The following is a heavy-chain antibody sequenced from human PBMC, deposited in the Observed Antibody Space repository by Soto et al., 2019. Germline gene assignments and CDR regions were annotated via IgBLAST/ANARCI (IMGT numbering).Heavy chain of an antibody. J-gene: IGHJ6*02. CDR3: AKMEGPTAYYYAMDV. Sequence: EVQVLESGGGLVQPGGSLRLSCRASGFTFSNFGMSWVRQAPGKGLEWVSGISGSGGSTYYADSVKGRFTISRDNSKNTLFLQMTSLRVEDTAVYYCAKMEGPTAYYYAMDVWGQGTTVTVSS. V-gene: IGHV3-23*01. D-gene: IGHD1-1*01. CDR1: GFTFSNFG. CDR2: ISGSGGST.